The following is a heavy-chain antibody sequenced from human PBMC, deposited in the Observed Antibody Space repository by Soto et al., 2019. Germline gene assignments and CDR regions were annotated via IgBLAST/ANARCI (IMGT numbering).Heavy chain of an antibody. D-gene: IGHD6-19*01. CDR3: VKDGSSGWPYYYGMDV. CDR2: ISYDGRNK. Sequence: APGKGLEWVAVISYDGRNKYYADSVKGRFTISRDNSKNTLYLQMSSLRPEDTAVYYCVKDGSSGWPYYYGMDVWGQGTTVTVSS. V-gene: IGHV3-30*18. J-gene: IGHJ6*02.